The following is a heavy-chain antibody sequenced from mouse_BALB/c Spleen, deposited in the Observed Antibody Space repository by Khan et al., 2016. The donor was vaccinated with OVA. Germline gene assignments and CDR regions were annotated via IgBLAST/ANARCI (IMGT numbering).Heavy chain of an antibody. CDR2: LNTYTGEP. Sequence: QIQLVQSGPALKKPGETVKLSCKASGYTFINYGMNWVKQAPGKGLKWMGWLNTYTGEPTYANDFKGRFAFSLVTSASTAYVKIKNLKKEDTSTYGCARVEDNGTMDNWGQGTTGTVSS. J-gene: IGHJ4*01. CDR3: ARVEDNGTMDN. CDR1: GYTFINYG. D-gene: IGHD3-3*01. V-gene: IGHV9-3-1*01.